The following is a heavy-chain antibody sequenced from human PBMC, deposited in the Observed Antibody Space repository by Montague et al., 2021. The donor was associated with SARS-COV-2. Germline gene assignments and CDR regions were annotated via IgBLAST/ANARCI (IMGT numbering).Heavy chain of an antibody. CDR3: ARLGDGVVPSPILGVGPYYSYYDMDV. CDR1: GGSFSTYS. CDR2: IHHGGST. J-gene: IGHJ6*03. Sequence: SESQSLAYAVHGGSFSTYSWNWIRQPPGKGLEWIGEIHHGGSTNYNPSLKSRVTISADTSKNHFSLKLTSVAAADTAVYYCARLGDGVVPSPILGVGPYYSYYDMDVWGKGTTVTVSS. D-gene: IGHD3-10*01. V-gene: IGHV4-34*01.